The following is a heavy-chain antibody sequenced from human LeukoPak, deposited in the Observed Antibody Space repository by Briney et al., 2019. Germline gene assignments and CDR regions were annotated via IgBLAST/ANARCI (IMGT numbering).Heavy chain of an antibody. D-gene: IGHD3-22*01. Sequence: LSGGSLRLSCAASGFTFSSYGMHWVRQAPGKGLEWVAVISYDGSNKYYADSVKGRFTISRDNSKNTLYLQMNSLRAEDTAVYYCAKGSDATMIVVALRGAGYFDYWGQGTLVTVSS. CDR2: ISYDGSNK. J-gene: IGHJ4*02. CDR3: AKGSDATMIVVALRGAGYFDY. CDR1: GFTFSSYG. V-gene: IGHV3-30*18.